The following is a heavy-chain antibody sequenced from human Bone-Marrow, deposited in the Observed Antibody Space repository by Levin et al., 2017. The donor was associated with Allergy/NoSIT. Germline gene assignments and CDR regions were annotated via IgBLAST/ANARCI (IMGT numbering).Heavy chain of an antibody. CDR2: VYHSGST. J-gene: IGHJ4*02. D-gene: IGHD2-15*01. V-gene: IGHV4-38-2*01. Sequence: KASETLSLTCAVSGYSISSGYYWGWIRQPPGKGLEWIGSVYHSGSTYYNPSLKSRVTISVDTSKNQFSLNLSSVTAAETAVYYCTRAYCSGTTCSSQFRFDSWGQGTLVTVSS. CDR3: TRAYCSGTTCSSQFRFDS. CDR1: GYSISSGYY.